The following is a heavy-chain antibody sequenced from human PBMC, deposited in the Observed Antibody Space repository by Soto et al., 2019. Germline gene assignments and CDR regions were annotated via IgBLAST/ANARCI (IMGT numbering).Heavy chain of an antibody. J-gene: IGHJ5*02. CDR1: IVSLSSGGYY. CDR3: ARATPHHTVNWFDV. V-gene: IGHV4-31*03. D-gene: IGHD4-17*01. CDR2: IYFTGIT. Sequence: SETLSLTCTFSIVSLSSGGYYCNWIGQHPLKGLEWIGYIYFTGITYSTPSLKSRVTLSVDTSKSQFSLELRSVTAADTAIYYCARATPHHTVNWFDVWGPGRLVSLSS.